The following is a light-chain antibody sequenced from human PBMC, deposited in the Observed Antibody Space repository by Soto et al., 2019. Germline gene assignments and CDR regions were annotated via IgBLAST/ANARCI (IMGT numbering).Light chain of an antibody. CDR2: DVS. CDR3: SSYTSSTTYV. CDR1: SNDIGTYNY. Sequence: QSALTQPASVSGSPGQSITISCTGASNDIGTYNYVSWYQHHPDKAPKLMIYDVSHRPSGVSNRFSGSKSGNTASLTISGLQAEDEADYYCSSYTSSTTYVFGTGTKVTVL. J-gene: IGLJ1*01. V-gene: IGLV2-14*03.